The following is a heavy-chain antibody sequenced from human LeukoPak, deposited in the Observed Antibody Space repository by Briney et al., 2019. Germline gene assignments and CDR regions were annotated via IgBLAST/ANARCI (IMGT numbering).Heavy chain of an antibody. CDR1: GFTFNSYS. J-gene: IGHJ4*02. CDR3: ARFGVAGTRINCYFDY. CDR2: ISSSSGYI. V-gene: IGHV3-21*01. D-gene: IGHD6-19*01. Sequence: GGSLRLSCAASGFTFNSYSMNWVRQAPGKGLEWVSSISSSSGYIYYADSVKGRFTISRDNAKNSLYLQMNSLRAEDTAVYYCARFGVAGTRINCYFDYWGQGTLVTVSS.